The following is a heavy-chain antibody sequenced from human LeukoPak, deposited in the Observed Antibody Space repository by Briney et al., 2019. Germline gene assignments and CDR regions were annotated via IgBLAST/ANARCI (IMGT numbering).Heavy chain of an antibody. CDR2: ISGYNGNT. J-gene: IGHJ4*02. CDR3: ARDAKIQRHFDY. Sequence: GASVKVSCKASGYTFTSYGISWVRQAPGQGPEWMGWISGYNGNTNYAQKLQGRVTMTTDTSTSTAYMELRSLRSDDTAVYYCARDAKIQRHFDYWGQGTLVTVSS. CDR1: GYTFTSYG. D-gene: IGHD5-18*01. V-gene: IGHV1-18*01.